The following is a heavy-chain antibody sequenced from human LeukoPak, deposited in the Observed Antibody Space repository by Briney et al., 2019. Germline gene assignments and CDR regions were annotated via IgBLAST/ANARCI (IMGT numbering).Heavy chain of an antibody. V-gene: IGHV4-34*01. D-gene: IGHD6-13*01. CDR1: GGSFSGYY. Sequence: SETLSLTCAVYGGSFSGYYWSWIRQPPGKGLEWIGEINHSGSTNYNPSLKSRVTISVDTSKNQFSLKLSSVTAADTAVYYCASPSSPGIAAAVDYFDYWGQGTLVTVSS. J-gene: IGHJ4*02. CDR2: INHSGST. CDR3: ASPSSPGIAAAVDYFDY.